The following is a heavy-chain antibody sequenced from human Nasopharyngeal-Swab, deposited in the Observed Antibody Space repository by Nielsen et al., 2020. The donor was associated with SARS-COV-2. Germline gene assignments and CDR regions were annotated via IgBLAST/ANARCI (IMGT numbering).Heavy chain of an antibody. CDR1: GDSISSGDYY. CDR2: IYHTGST. D-gene: IGHD3-3*01. CDR3: ATRRGPAYFYYMDV. J-gene: IGHJ6*03. Sequence: SETLSLTCSVSGDSISSGDYYWSWIRQSPVKGLEWFGYIYHTGSTSYNPSLRSRLIISSDASKNQFSLRLSSVTAADTAMYYCATRRGPAYFYYMDVWGKGTPVTVSS. V-gene: IGHV4-30-4*01.